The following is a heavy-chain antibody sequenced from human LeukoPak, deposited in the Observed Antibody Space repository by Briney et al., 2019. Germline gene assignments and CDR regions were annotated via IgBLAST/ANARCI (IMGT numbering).Heavy chain of an antibody. CDR3: ARELVGCSSTSCYPYYYYGMDV. V-gene: IGHV3-30-3*01. CDR2: ISYDGSNK. CDR1: GFTFSSYA. J-gene: IGHJ6*02. Sequence: GGSLRLSRAASGFTFSSYAMHWVRQAPGKGLEWVAVISYDGSNKYYADSVKGRFTISRDNSKNTLYLQMNSLRAEDTAVYYCARELVGCSSTSCYPYYYYGMDVWGRGTTVTVSS. D-gene: IGHD2-2*01.